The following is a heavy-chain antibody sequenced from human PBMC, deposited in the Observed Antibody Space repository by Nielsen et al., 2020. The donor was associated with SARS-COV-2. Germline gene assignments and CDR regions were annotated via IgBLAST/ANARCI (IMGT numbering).Heavy chain of an antibody. V-gene: IGHV3-20*03. J-gene: IGHJ4*02. CDR3: AREGGDRPYYDFWSGYFLVAFDY. Sequence: WIRQPPGKGLEWVSGINWNGGSTGYADSVKGRFTISRDNAKNSLYLQMNSLRAEDTAVHYCAREGGDRPYYDFWSGYFLVAFDYWGQGTLVTVSS. D-gene: IGHD3-3*01. CDR2: INWNGGST.